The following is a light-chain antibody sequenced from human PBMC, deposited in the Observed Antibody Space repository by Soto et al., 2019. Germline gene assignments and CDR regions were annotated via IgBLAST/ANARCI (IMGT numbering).Light chain of an antibody. CDR1: GSDVGAYNY. V-gene: IGLV2-14*01. Sequence: QSELTPPASVSGSPGQSIPLSFTGTGSDVGAYNYVSWYQQHPGKAPKLMIYGVSHRPSGVSHRFSGSKSGNTASLTISGLQAEDEADYYCGSYTTSSNYVFGTGTKVTVL. CDR2: GVS. J-gene: IGLJ1*01. CDR3: GSYTTSSNYV.